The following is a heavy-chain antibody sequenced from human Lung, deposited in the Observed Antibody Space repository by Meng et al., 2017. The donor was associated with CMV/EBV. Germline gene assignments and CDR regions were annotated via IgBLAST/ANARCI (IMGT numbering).Heavy chain of an antibody. CDR1: GGXISSSSW. CDR3: AREYCSATSCYLVASGGMDV. J-gene: IGHJ6*02. CDR2: IHHSGRT. V-gene: IGHV4-4*01. D-gene: IGHD2-2*01. Sequence: LXCAVSGGXISSSSWWSWVRQPPGKGLEWIGEIHHSGRTKYNPSLKSRVIISVDKSKNQFTLNLSSVTAADTAVYFCAREYCSATSCYLVASGGMDVWXQGTTVTVSS.